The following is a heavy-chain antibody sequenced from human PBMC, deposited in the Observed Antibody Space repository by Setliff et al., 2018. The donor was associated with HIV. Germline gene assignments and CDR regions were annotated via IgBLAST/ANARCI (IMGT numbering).Heavy chain of an antibody. CDR1: GFTFSSYA. CDR3: ARAATNAFWSGYLGY. V-gene: IGHV3-30*04. CDR2: RSYDGSQR. D-gene: IGHD3-3*01. Sequence: LRLSCAASGFTFSSYAVHWVRQAPGKGLEWVAVRSYDGSQRYYADSVRGRFTIYRDNFKNILWLQINTLRPEDTAMYYCARAATNAFWSGYLGYWGQGTLVTVSS. J-gene: IGHJ4*02.